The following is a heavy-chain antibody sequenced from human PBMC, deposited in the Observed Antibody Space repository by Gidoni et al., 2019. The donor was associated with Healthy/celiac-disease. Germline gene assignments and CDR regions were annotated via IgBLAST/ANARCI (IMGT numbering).Heavy chain of an antibody. V-gene: IGHV2-5*01. CDR3: AHSRLEYYDYVWGSGGVREVDY. Sequence: QITLKESGPTLVKPTQTLTLTCTFSGFSLSTSGVGVGWNRQPPGKALEWLALIYWNDDKRYSPSLKSRLTITKDTSKNQVVLTMTIMDPVDTATYYCAHSRLEYYDYVWGSGGVREVDYWGQGTLVTVSS. CDR2: IYWNDDK. J-gene: IGHJ4*02. CDR1: GFSLSTSGVG. D-gene: IGHD3-16*01.